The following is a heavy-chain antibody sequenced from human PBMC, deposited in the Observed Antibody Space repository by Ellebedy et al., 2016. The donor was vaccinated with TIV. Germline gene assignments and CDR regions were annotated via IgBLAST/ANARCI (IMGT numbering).Heavy chain of an antibody. CDR3: ARDTVAVPDGDTFDF. J-gene: IGHJ3*01. V-gene: IGHV3-33*08. CDR1: GFPFSSYA. Sequence: GESLKISCAASGFPFSSYAMSWVRQAPGKGLEWVAVIWYDGRVKYYADSVKGRFTISRANARNSLYLQMKSLRVDDTAMYYCARDTVAVPDGDTFDFWGQGTMVTVST. CDR2: IWYDGRVK. D-gene: IGHD2-2*01.